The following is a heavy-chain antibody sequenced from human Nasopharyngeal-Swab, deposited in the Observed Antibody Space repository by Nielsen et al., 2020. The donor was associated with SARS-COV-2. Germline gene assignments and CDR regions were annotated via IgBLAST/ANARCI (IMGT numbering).Heavy chain of an antibody. D-gene: IGHD1-14*01. Sequence: WIRQLPGKGLEWIGSIYYSGSTYYNPSLKSRVTISVDTSKNQFSLKLSSVTAADTAVYYCASSSGTPFDYWGQGTLVTVSS. CDR2: IYYSGST. CDR3: ASSSGTPFDY. V-gene: IGHV4-39*01. J-gene: IGHJ4*02.